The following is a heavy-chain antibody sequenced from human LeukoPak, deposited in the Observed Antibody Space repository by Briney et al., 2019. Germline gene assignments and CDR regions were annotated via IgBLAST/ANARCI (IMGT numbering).Heavy chain of an antibody. CDR2: LGWSGANK. V-gene: IGHV3-23*01. J-gene: IGHJ6*02. CDR3: VKDRPCDPCMPMDA. D-gene: IGHD2-2*01. Sequence: GGALRLSCAASGFTFTDYSISGIRQTPGKGVEGVARLGWSGANKYYAASVKGRFSIPRDNSRDTVSLQMNSLRAEDTAVYYCVKDRPCDPCMPMDAWGQGTTVTVSS. CDR1: GFTFTDYS.